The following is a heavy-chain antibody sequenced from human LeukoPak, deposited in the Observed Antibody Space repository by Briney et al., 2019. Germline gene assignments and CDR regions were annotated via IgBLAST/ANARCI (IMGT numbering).Heavy chain of an antibody. CDR1: GFTVSSNY. Sequence: GGSLRLSCAASGFTVSSNYMSWVRQAPAKGLECVSVIYSGGSTYYADSVKGRFTISRDNSKNTLYLQMNSLRAEDTAVYYCARGAYIAAAGTLGYWGQGTLVTVPS. V-gene: IGHV3-53*01. J-gene: IGHJ4*02. D-gene: IGHD6-13*01. CDR2: IYSGGST. CDR3: ARGAYIAAAGTLGY.